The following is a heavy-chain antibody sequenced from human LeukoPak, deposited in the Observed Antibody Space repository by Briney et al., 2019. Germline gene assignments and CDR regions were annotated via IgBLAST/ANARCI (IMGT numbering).Heavy chain of an antibody. CDR1: GGSFSGYY. D-gene: IGHD1-26*01. Sequence: SETLSLTCAVYGGSFSGYYWSWIRQPPGKGLEWIGEINHSGSTNYNPSLKSRVTISVDTSKNQFSLKLSSVTAADSAVYYCAHYLRSHYLDVWGKGTTVTVSS. J-gene: IGHJ6*03. V-gene: IGHV4-34*01. CDR2: INHSGST. CDR3: AHYLRSHYLDV.